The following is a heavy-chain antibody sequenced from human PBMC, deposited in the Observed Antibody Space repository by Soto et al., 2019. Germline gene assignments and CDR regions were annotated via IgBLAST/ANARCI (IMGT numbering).Heavy chain of an antibody. CDR1: RGTFTNYA. Sequence: SVKVSCKALRGTFTNYAFSWVRQAPGQGREWMGGIMPFFGSGNYAQKFQGRINITADESTSSVYLELTRLRSEDTAVYYCARDRAGYYSHFVYWGQGTLVTVSS. CDR2: IMPFFGSG. D-gene: IGHD3-22*01. V-gene: IGHV1-69*13. CDR3: ARDRAGYYSHFVY. J-gene: IGHJ4*02.